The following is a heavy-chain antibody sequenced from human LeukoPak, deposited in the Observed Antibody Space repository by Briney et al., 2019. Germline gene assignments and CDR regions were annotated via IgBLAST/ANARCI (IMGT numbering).Heavy chain of an antibody. J-gene: IGHJ3*02. Sequence: GGSLRLSCAGSGFTFSSYSMNWVRQAPGKGLEWVSSISSSSSYIYYADSVKGRFTISRDNAKNSLYLQMNSLRAEDTAVYYCARGLRAEDAFDIWGQGTMVTVSS. CDR1: GFTFSSYS. V-gene: IGHV3-21*01. CDR3: ARGLRAEDAFDI. D-gene: IGHD3-10*01. CDR2: ISSSSSYI.